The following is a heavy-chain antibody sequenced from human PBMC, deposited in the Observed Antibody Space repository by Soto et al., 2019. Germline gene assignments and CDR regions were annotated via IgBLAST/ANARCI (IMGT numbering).Heavy chain of an antibody. CDR1: GFTFSSYE. Sequence: EVQLVESGGGLVQPGGSLTLSCTASGFTFSSYEMNWVRQAPGKGLEWISYISGSGLTTYYTDSVRGRFTISRDNAQSSLYLQMNSLRAEDTAVYYCARGGEDTVLMVYALIDFWGQGTLVTVSS. V-gene: IGHV3-48*03. CDR2: ISGSGLTT. CDR3: ARGGEDTVLMVYALIDF. D-gene: IGHD2-8*01. J-gene: IGHJ4*02.